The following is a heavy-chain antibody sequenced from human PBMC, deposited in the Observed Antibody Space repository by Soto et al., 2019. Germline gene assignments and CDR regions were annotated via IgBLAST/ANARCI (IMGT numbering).Heavy chain of an antibody. CDR1: GGTFSSYT. J-gene: IGHJ3*02. D-gene: IGHD1-26*01. CDR3: ARGSRKWELGAFDI. V-gene: IGHV1-69*02. Sequence: QVQLVQSGAEVKKPGSSVKVSCKASGGTFSSYTISWVRQAPGQGLEWMGRIIPILGIANYAQKFQGRVTXXAXKXXSTAYMELSSLRSEDTAVYYCARGSRKWELGAFDIWGQGTMVTVSS. CDR2: IIPILGIA.